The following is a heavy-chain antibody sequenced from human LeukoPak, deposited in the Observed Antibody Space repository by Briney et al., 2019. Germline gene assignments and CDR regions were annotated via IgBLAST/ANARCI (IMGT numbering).Heavy chain of an antibody. Sequence: GASVKVSCKASGYTFTSYGISWVRQAPGQGLEWMAWISADNGNTNYAQKLQGRVTMTTDTSTSTAYTELRSLRSDDTAVYYCARGGYDFWSGSRSFDYWGQGTLVTVSS. D-gene: IGHD3-3*01. CDR1: GYTFTSYG. J-gene: IGHJ4*02. V-gene: IGHV1-18*01. CDR2: ISADNGNT. CDR3: ARGGYDFWSGSRSFDY.